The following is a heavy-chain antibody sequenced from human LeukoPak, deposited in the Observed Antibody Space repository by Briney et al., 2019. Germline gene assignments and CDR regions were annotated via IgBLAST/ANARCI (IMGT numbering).Heavy chain of an antibody. CDR2: ISSSSTYI. J-gene: IGHJ4*02. Sequence: PGGSLRLSCAASGFSFSTYYVNCVRQAPGKGLEWVSCISSSSTYIYYADSVRGRFAISRDNAKNSLYLQMNSLRAEDTAVYYCARENHGSFDYWGQGSLVTVSS. V-gene: IGHV3-21*01. D-gene: IGHD1-14*01. CDR3: ARENHGSFDY. CDR1: GFSFSTYY.